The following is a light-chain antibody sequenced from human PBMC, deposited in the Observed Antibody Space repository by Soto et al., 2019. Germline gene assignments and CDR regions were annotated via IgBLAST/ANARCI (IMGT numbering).Light chain of an antibody. CDR1: QSVRSSY. J-gene: IGKJ1*01. CDR3: QQYGTSPRT. Sequence: EIVLTQSPGTLSLSPGERATLSCRASQSVRSSYLAWYQQKLGQAPRLLIYGVSNRAPGIPDRFSGSGSGTDFTLTISRLESEDFAVDYCQQYGTSPRTFGQGTKVEIK. CDR2: GVS. V-gene: IGKV3-20*01.